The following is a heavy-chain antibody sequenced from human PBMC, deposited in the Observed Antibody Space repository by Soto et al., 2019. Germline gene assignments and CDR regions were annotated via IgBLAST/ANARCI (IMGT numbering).Heavy chain of an antibody. CDR1: GYILTNYW. Sequence: PXASLKISCKGSGYILTNYWIGWVRQMPGKGLEWMGIIYPGDSDTRYSPSFQGQVTISADKSISTAYLQWRSLKASDTAMYYCARPVGDNYVPAYWGQGTLVTASP. CDR2: IYPGDSDT. V-gene: IGHV5-51*01. CDR3: ARPVGDNYVPAY. D-gene: IGHD5-18*01. J-gene: IGHJ4*02.